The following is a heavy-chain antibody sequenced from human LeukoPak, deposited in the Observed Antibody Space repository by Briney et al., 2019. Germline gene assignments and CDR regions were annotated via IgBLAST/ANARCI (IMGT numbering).Heavy chain of an antibody. Sequence: SETLSLTCAVSGYSISSGYSWGWIRQPPGKGLEWIGSIYHSGSTYYNPSLKSRVTISVDTSKNQFSLKLSSVTAADTAVYYCARRYQLYYFDYWGQGTLVTVST. V-gene: IGHV4-38-2*01. J-gene: IGHJ4*02. CDR1: GYSISSGYS. CDR2: IYHSGST. CDR3: ARRYQLYYFDY. D-gene: IGHD2-2*01.